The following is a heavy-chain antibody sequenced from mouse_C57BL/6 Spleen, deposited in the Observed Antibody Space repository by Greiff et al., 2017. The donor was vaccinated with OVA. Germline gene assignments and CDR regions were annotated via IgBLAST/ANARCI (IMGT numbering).Heavy chain of an antibody. V-gene: IGHV1-55*01. CDR1: GYTFTSYW. CDR2: IYPGSGST. CDR3: ARGGYGSKHYAMGY. Sequence: QVQLQQSGAELVKPGASVKMSCKASGYTFTSYWITWVKQRPGQGLEWIGDIYPGSGSTNYNEKFKSKATLTVDTSSSTAYMQLSSLTSEDSAVSYCARGGYGSKHYAMGYWGQGTSVTVSS. J-gene: IGHJ4*01. D-gene: IGHD1-1*01.